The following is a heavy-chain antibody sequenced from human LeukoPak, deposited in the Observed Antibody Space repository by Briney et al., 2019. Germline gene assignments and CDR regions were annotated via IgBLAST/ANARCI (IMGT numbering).Heavy chain of an antibody. J-gene: IGHJ3*02. Sequence: GTSVKVSCKASGFTFTSSAMQWVRQARGQRLEWIGWIVVGSGNTNYAQKFRERVTITRDMSTSTAYMELSSLRSEDRAVYYCAAGTPNIVAHDAFDIWGQGTMVTVSS. D-gene: IGHD5-12*01. CDR3: AAGTPNIVAHDAFDI. CDR1: GFTFTSSA. V-gene: IGHV1-58*02. CDR2: IVVGSGNT.